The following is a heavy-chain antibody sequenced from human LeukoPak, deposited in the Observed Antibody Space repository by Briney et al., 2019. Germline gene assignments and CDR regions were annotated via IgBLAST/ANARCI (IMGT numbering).Heavy chain of an antibody. CDR3: ARMSGKRGYCSSTSCYPDY. CDR1: GGSFSGYY. J-gene: IGHJ4*02. Sequence: PSETLSLTCAVYGGSFSGYYWSWIRQPPGKGLEWIGEINHSGSTNYNPSLKSRVTISVDTSKNQFSLKLSSVTAADTAVYYCARMSGKRGYCSSTSCYPDYWGQGTLVTVSS. V-gene: IGHV4-34*01. D-gene: IGHD2-2*01. CDR2: INHSGST.